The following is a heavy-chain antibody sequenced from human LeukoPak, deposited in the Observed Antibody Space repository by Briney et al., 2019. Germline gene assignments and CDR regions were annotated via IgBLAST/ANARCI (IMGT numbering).Heavy chain of an antibody. CDR1: GFTFSSYA. D-gene: IGHD2-15*01. V-gene: IGHV3-23*01. Sequence: PGGSLRLSCVASGFTFSSYAMSWVRQAPGRRLEWVSSMSAGGTTTYYADSVRGRFIISRDYSENTLFLHMDNLRAEDTARYFCARISCSGEICYDYFDFWGQGTLVTVSS. CDR3: ARISCSGEICYDYFDF. J-gene: IGHJ4*02. CDR2: MSAGGTTT.